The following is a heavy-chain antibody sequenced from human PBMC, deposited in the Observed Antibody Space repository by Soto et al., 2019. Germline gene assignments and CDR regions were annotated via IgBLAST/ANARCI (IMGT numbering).Heavy chain of an antibody. CDR1: GGSFSGYY. V-gene: IGHV4-34*01. CDR2: INHSGST. Sequence: SETLSLTCAVYGGSFSGYYWSWIRQPPGKGLEWIGEINHSGSTNYNPSLKSRVTISVDTSKNQFSLKLSSVTAADTAVYYCARGFSSWYPLSLGYWGQGTLVTVSS. D-gene: IGHD6-13*01. CDR3: ARGFSSWYPLSLGY. J-gene: IGHJ4*02.